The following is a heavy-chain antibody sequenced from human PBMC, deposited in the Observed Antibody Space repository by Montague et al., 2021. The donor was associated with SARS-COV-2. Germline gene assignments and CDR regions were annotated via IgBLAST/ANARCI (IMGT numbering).Heavy chain of an antibody. CDR3: ARASVTGGTLDY. Sequence: SETLSLTCAVSGDSIGNGHWWSWVRQPPGKGLEWIGEVYHTGSTNYNPSLKSRVTISVDMSNDQFSLRVTSVTAADTAVYYRARASVTGGTLDYWGQGSLVTVSS. CDR2: VYHTGST. V-gene: IGHV4-4*02. CDR1: GDSIGNGHW. D-gene: IGHD1-26*01. J-gene: IGHJ4*02.